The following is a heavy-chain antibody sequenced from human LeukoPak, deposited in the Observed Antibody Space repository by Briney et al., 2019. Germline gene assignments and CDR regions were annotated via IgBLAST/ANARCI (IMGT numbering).Heavy chain of an antibody. J-gene: IGHJ4*02. CDR1: GYTFTGYY. D-gene: IGHD6-6*01. CDR3: AREKFNSSSPFDY. V-gene: IGHV1-2*02. CDR2: INPNSGGT. Sequence: ASVKVSCKASGYTFTGYYMHWVRQAPGQGLEWMGWINPNSGGTNYAQKFQGRVTMTRDTSISTAYMELSRLRSDDMAVYYCAREKFNSSSPFDYWGQGTLVTVSS.